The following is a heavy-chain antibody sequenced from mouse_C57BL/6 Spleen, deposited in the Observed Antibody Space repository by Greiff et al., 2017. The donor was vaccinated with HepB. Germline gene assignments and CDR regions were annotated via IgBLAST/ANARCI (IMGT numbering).Heavy chain of an antibody. CDR1: GFTFSDYG. J-gene: IGHJ4*01. CDR2: ISSGSSTI. CDR3: ARTRPPYYAMDY. V-gene: IGHV5-17*01. Sequence: DVQLVESGGGLVKPGGSLKLSCAASGFTFSDYGMHWVRQAPEKGLEWVAYISSGSSTIYYADTVKGRFTISRDNAKNTLFLQMTSLRSEDTAMYYCARTRPPYYAMDYWGQGTSVTVSS.